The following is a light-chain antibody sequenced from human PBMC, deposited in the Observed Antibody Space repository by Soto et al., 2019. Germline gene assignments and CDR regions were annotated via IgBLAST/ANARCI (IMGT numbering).Light chain of an antibody. CDR3: QQYGSSQWT. CDR1: QSVSSSY. V-gene: IGKV3-20*01. J-gene: IGKJ1*01. CDR2: GAS. Sequence: EIVLTQSPGTLSLSPGERATLSCRASQSVSSSYLAWYQQKPGQAPRLHIYGASSRATGIPDRFSGSGSGTDFTLTISRLEPEDVAVYYCQQYGSSQWTFGQGTKVEIK.